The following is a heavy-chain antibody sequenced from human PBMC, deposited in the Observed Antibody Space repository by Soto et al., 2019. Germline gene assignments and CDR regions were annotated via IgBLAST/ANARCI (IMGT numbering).Heavy chain of an antibody. J-gene: IGHJ6*02. Sequence: GGSLRLSCAASGFTFSSYSMNWVRQAPGKGLEWVSYISSRSSTIYYAESVKGRFTISRDNAKNSLYLQMNSLRDEDMAVYYFARKNTYYYDSSGRMDVWGQGTTVTVSS. V-gene: IGHV3-48*02. CDR3: ARKNTYYYDSSGRMDV. CDR2: ISSRSSTI. D-gene: IGHD3-22*01. CDR1: GFTFSSYS.